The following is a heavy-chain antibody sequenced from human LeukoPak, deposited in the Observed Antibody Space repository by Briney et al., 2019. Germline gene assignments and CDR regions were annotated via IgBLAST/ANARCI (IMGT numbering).Heavy chain of an antibody. CDR3: ARHGSGWRFDY. CDR2: INHSAYT. J-gene: IGHJ4*02. Sequence: SETLSLTCTVSGGSVSTYYWSWIRQPPGKGLEWIGYINHSAYTNSNPSLKSRVTISVDTSKNQLSLKLSSVTAADTAVYYCARHGSGWRFDYWGQGTLVTVSS. V-gene: IGHV4-59*08. CDR1: GGSVSTYY. D-gene: IGHD6-19*01.